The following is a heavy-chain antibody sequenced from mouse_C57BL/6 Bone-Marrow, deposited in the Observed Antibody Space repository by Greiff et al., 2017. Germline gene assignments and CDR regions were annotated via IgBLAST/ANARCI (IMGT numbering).Heavy chain of an antibody. D-gene: IGHD3-3*01. CDR3: ARIGAGNY. J-gene: IGHJ2*01. CDR1: GYSFPRYY. Sequence: QVQLKESGPELVKPGASVKISCKASGYSFPRYYIHWVKQRPGQGLEWIGWIYPGSGNTKYNEKFKGKATLTADTSSSTAYLQLSSLTSEDSAVYYCARIGAGNYWGQGTTLTVSS. V-gene: IGHV1-66*01. CDR2: IYPGSGNT.